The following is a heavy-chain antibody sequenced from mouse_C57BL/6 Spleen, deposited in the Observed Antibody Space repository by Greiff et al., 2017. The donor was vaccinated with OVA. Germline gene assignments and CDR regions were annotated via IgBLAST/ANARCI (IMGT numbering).Heavy chain of an antibody. J-gene: IGHJ1*03. CDR3: ARCYYGSSRYVDV. CDR2: IDPEDGET. Sequence: VQLQQSGAELVKPGASVKLSCTASGFNIKDYYMHWVKQRPEQGLEWIGRIDPEDGETKYAPKFQGKATIPADPSSNTPSLPLSSLTSEDTAVYYCARCYYGSSRYVDVWGTGTTVTVSS. CDR1: GFNIKDYY. D-gene: IGHD1-1*01. V-gene: IGHV14-2*01.